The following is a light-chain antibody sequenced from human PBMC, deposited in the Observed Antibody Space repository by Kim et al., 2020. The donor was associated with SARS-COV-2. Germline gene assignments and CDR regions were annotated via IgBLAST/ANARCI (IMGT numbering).Light chain of an antibody. Sequence: QLVLTQSPSASASLGASVKLTCTLSSGHSSNPIAWHQQQAEKGPRYLMTLNSDGSHSKGDWIPDRFSGSSSGAERYLTISGLQSDDEADYYCQTWGTGIWVFGGGTTLTVL. CDR2: LNSDGSH. CDR3: QTWGTGIWV. CDR1: SGHSSNP. V-gene: IGLV4-69*01. J-gene: IGLJ3*02.